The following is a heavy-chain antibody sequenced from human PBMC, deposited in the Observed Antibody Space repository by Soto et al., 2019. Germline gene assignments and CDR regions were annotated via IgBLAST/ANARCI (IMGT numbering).Heavy chain of an antibody. CDR1: GGSISRYY. V-gene: IGHV4-59*01. CDR2: VYYSGST. J-gene: IGHJ4*02. CDR3: ARDRSGNYDRYFDY. Sequence: QVQLQESGPGLVKPSETLSLTCTVSGGSISRYYWSWIRQPPGKGLEWIGYVYYSGSTTYNPSLKSRVSISVDTSKSQFSLKLSSVTAADTAVYYCARDRSGNYDRYFDYWGQGTLVTVSS. D-gene: IGHD1-26*01.